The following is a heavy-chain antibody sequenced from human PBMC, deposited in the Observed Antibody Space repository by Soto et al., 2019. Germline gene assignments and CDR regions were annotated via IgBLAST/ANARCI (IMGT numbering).Heavy chain of an antibody. CDR1: GYTFTNYY. CDR2: INPSDSSA. Sequence: QVQLVQSGAEVKKPGASVKISCKASGYTFTNYYVQWVRQAPGQGLEWMGIINPSDSSATYAQKFRGRVTMTRDTSTSTVYMELSSLGSEDTAVYYCARVQFGSGYRYAGDCWGQGTLVIVSS. J-gene: IGHJ4*02. CDR3: ARVQFGSGYRYAGDC. D-gene: IGHD5-18*01. V-gene: IGHV1-46*01.